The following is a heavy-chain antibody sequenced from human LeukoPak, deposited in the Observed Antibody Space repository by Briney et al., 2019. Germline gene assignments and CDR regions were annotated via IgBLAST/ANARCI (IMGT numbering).Heavy chain of an antibody. CDR2: IYYSGST. Sequence: SETLSLTCTVSNGSISSSSYYWGWIRQPPGKGLEWIGTIYYSGSTYYNPSLKSRVTISVDTSKNQFSLKLSSVTAADTAVYYCARKAGDSYYYYMDVWGKGTTVTVSS. J-gene: IGHJ6*03. D-gene: IGHD3-10*01. CDR3: ARKAGDSYYYYMDV. CDR1: NGSISSSSYY. V-gene: IGHV4-39*07.